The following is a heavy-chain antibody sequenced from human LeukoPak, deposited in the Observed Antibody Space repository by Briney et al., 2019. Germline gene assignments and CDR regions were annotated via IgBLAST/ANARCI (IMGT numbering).Heavy chain of an antibody. J-gene: IGHJ3*02. Sequence: GESLKISCKGSGYSFTSYWIAWVRQMPGKGLEWMGIVYPGDSDTRYNPSFQGQVTISADKSISTAYLQWSSLKASDTAIYYCARVYYDSSGYYYEAFDIWGQGTMVTVSS. CDR3: ARVYYDSSGYYYEAFDI. CDR1: GYSFTSYW. D-gene: IGHD3-22*01. CDR2: VYPGDSDT. V-gene: IGHV5-51*01.